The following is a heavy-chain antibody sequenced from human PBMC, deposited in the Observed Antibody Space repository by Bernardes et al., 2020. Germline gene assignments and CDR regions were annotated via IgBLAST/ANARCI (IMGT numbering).Heavy chain of an antibody. CDR2: FDPEDGET. CDR1: GYTLTELS. V-gene: IGHV1-24*01. CDR3: ATLISMVRYFGY. J-gene: IGHJ4*02. Sequence: ASVKVSCKVSGYTLTELSMHWVRQAPGIGLEWMGGFDPEDGETIYAQKFQGRVTMTEDTSTDTAYMELSSLRSEDTAVYYCATLISMVRYFGYWGQGTLVTVSS. D-gene: IGHD3-9*01.